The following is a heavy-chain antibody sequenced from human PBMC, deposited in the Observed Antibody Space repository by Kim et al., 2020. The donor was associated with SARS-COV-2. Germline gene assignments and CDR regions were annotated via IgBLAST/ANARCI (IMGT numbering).Heavy chain of an antibody. J-gene: IGHJ5*02. Sequence: SSYIDYADSVKGRFTISRDNAKNSLYLQMNSLRAEDTAVYYCARDLSSPPWGQGTLVTVSS. CDR2: SSYI. V-gene: IGHV3-21*01. D-gene: IGHD6-19*01. CDR3: ARDLSSPP.